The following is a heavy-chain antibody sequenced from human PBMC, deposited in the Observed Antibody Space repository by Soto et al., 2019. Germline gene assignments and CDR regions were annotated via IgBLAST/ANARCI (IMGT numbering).Heavy chain of an antibody. V-gene: IGHV1-2*02. CDR2: IIPHSGET. D-gene: IGHD2-8*01. CDR3: TRDTDDITNGSQHR. Sequence: QVQLVQSGAEVKRPGASVKVSCKASGYSFTGYYMHWVRQAPGQGLEWMGWIIPHSGETNYAQNFTARVSLTKDTSISTAFMQLIGLTTDGTAVYFTTRDTDDITNGSQHRWGQGTLVHVSS. CDR1: GYSFTGYY. J-gene: IGHJ5*02.